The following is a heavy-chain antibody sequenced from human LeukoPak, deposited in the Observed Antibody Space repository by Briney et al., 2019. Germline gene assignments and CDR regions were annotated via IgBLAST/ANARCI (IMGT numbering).Heavy chain of an antibody. CDR1: GGTFSSYA. D-gene: IGHD3-9*01. CDR3: ASRNFDWGDGARDY. CDR2: IIPIFGTA. J-gene: IGHJ4*02. Sequence: GASVKVSCKASGGTFSSYAISWVRQAPGQGLEWMGGIIPIFGTANYAQKFQGRVTITADESTSTAYMELSSLRPEDTAVYYCASRNFDWGDGARDYWGQGTLVTVSP. V-gene: IGHV1-69*13.